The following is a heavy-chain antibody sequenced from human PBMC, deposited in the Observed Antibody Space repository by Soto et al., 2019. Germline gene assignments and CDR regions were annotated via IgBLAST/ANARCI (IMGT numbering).Heavy chain of an antibody. CDR1: GITLNNAG. CDR3: ATGLNWGRLVLDF. V-gene: IGHV3-15*01. CDR2: IKSKTNGGTA. D-gene: IGHD3-16*01. Sequence: EAQLVESGGGLVKPGGSLRLSCAASGITLNNAGMSWVRQAPGKGLEWVGRIKSKTNGGTADYAAPFKGIFTISRYDSKTTVYLQIRSLKGEDTAVYYVATGLNWGRLVLDFWGQGTLVTVSS. J-gene: IGHJ4*02.